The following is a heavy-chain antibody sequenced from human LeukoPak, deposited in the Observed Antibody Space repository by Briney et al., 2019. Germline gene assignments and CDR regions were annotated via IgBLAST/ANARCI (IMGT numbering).Heavy chain of an antibody. V-gene: IGHV3-21*01. CDR1: GFTFSSYS. D-gene: IGHD3-9*01. Sequence: GGSLRLSCAASGFTFSSYSMNWVRQAPGKGLEWVSSISSSSSYIYYADSVKGRFTISRDNAENSLFLQMSSLRDEDTAVYYCARDRGQLVIPFFFDYWGQGILVTVSS. CDR2: ISSSSSYI. J-gene: IGHJ4*02. CDR3: ARDRGQLVIPFFFDY.